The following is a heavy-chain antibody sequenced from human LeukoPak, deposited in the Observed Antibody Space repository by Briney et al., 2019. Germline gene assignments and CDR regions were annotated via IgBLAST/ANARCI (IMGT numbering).Heavy chain of an antibody. CDR2: INPNSGGT. V-gene: IGHV1-2*02. Sequence: ASVKVSCKASGYTFSGYYMHWVRQAPGQGLEWMGWINPNSGGTNYAQKFQGRVTMTRDTSISTAYMELSRLRSDDTAVYYCARDGSRITMVRGVPFDPWGQGTLVTVSS. D-gene: IGHD3-10*01. CDR3: ARDGSRITMVRGVPFDP. J-gene: IGHJ5*02. CDR1: GYTFSGYY.